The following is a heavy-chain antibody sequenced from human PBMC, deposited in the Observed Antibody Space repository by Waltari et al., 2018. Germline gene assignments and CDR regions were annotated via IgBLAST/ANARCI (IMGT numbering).Heavy chain of an antibody. J-gene: IGHJ1*01. CDR2: IYYSGST. CDR3: ARGVIAAADAEYFQH. V-gene: IGHV4-59*01. Sequence: QVQLQDSGPGLVKPSETLSLTCTVSGGSISSYYWSWIRQPPGKGLEWIGYIYYSGSTNYNPSLKSRVTISVDTAKNQFSLKLSSVTAADTAVYYCARGVIAAADAEYFQHWGQGTLVTVSS. CDR1: GGSISSYY. D-gene: IGHD6-13*01.